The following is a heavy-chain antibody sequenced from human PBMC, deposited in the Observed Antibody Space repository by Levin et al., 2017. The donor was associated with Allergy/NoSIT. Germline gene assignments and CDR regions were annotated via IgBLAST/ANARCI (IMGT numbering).Heavy chain of an antibody. CDR3: ARDPTLAGEA. CDR2: IKEDGSQK. D-gene: IGHD6-19*01. J-gene: IGHJ5*02. CDR1: GFTFSSCW. Sequence: PGGSLRLSCAASGFTFSSCWMSWVRQAPGKGLEWVANIKEDGSQKFYADSVKGRFTISRDNANNSLYLQMNYLGAADTAVYYCARDPTLAGEAWGQGTLVTVSS. V-gene: IGHV3-7*03.